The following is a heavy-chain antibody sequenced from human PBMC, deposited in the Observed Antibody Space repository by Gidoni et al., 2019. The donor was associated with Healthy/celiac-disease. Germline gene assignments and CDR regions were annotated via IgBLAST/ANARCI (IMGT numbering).Heavy chain of an antibody. V-gene: IGHV4-39*01. CDR2: IYYSGST. D-gene: IGHD3-22*01. CDR3: ARHGSRGRDY. J-gene: IGHJ4*02. Sequence: QLQLPESAPGLVTPSETLSPTCTVSGGSISSSSYYWGWIRQPPGKGLEWVGGIYYSGSTYYNPSLKSRVTISVDTSKNQFALKLSSVTAADTAVYYGARHGSRGRDYWGQGTLVTVSS. CDR1: GGSISSSSYY.